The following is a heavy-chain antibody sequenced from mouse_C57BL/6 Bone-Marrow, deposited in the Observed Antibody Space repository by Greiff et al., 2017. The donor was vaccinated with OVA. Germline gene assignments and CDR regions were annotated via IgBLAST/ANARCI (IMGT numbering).Heavy chain of an antibody. V-gene: IGHV14-4*01. D-gene: IGHD2-10*02. J-gene: IGHJ2*01. CDR2: IDPENGDT. CDR3: TSGYGNFHFDY. Sequence: VQLQQSGAELVRPGASVKLSCTASGFNITDDYMHWVKQRPEQGLEWIGWIDPENGDTEYASKFQGKATITADTSSNTAYLQLSSLTSEDTAVYSCTSGYGNFHFDYWGQGTTLTVSS. CDR1: GFNITDDY.